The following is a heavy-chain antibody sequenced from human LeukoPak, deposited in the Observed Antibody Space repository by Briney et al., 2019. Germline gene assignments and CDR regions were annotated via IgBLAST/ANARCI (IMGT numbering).Heavy chain of an antibody. CDR3: ARGQGKQQRKVIDY. CDR2: MNPNSGNT. V-gene: IGHV1-8*01. CDR1: GYTFTSYD. D-gene: IGHD6-13*01. J-gene: IGHJ4*02. Sequence: ASVKVSCKASGYTFTSYDINRVRQATGQGLAWMGWMNPNSGNTGYAQKFQGRVTMTRNTSISTAYMELSSLRSEDTAVYYCARGQGKQQRKVIDYWGQGTLVTVSS.